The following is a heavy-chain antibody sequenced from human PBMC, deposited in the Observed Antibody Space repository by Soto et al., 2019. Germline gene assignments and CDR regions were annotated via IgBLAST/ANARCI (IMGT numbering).Heavy chain of an antibody. CDR3: ARDFYVSSVDTTTDYIDF. D-gene: IGHD3-22*01. V-gene: IGHV1-18*04. CDR2: ISAYNGNT. CDR1: GYTFTSYG. Sequence: GSSVKVSCKASGYTFTSYGISWVRQAPGQGLEWMGWISAYNGNTNYAQKLQGRVTMTTDTSTSTAYMELRSLRSDDTAVYYCARDFYVSSVDTTTDYIDFCGQGILGTVS. J-gene: IGHJ3*01.